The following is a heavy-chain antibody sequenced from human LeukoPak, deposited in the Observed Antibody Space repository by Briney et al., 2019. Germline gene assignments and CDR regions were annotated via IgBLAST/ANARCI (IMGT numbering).Heavy chain of an antibody. J-gene: IGHJ4*02. CDR3: AKLTMIVVVIIKD. CDR1: GGSISSYY. CDR2: IYTSGST. Sequence: PSETLSLTCTVSGGSISSYYWSWIRQPAGKGLEWIGRIYTSGSTNYNPSLKSRVTMSVDTSKNQFSLKLSSVTAADTAVYYCAKLTMIVVVIIKDWGQGTLVTVSS. D-gene: IGHD3-22*01. V-gene: IGHV4-4*07.